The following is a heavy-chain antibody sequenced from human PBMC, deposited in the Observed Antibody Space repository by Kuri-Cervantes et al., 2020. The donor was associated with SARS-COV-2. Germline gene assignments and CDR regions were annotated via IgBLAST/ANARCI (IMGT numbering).Heavy chain of an antibody. Sequence: GGSLRLSCAASGFTFSSYSMNWVRRAPGKGLEWVSYISSSSSTIYYADSVKGRFTISRDNAKNSLYLQMNSLRAEDTAVYYCASLHAFDIWGQGTMVTVSS. CDR2: ISSSSSTI. V-gene: IGHV3-48*01. CDR1: GFTFSSYS. J-gene: IGHJ3*02. CDR3: ASLHAFDI.